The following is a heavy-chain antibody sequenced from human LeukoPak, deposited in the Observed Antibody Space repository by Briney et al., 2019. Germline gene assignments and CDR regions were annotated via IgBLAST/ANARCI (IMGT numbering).Heavy chain of an antibody. D-gene: IGHD2-2*01. V-gene: IGHV3-48*02. J-gene: IGHJ4*02. CDR2: ISISMANM. Sequence: GGSLRLSCTASGDTLREHNMICGRQAPRKGLEWLSYISISMANMYYADSVKGRFTISRDNAKNSLYLEMNSLRDEDTANYYAARVDSRRPYCSSTSCPSDYWGLGTLVSVSS. CDR3: ARVDSRRPYCSSTSCPSDY. CDR1: GDTLREHN.